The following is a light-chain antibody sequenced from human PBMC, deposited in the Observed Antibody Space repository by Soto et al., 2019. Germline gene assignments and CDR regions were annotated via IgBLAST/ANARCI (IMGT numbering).Light chain of an antibody. CDR3: QHDGASPLYT. Sequence: IVLTQSPGTLSLSPGERATLSCMASQSVSSRSLAWYQNKPGQAPRLLIYAASIRATSIPDRFSGSGSGIDFTLTIIRLETEDFAVYYCQHDGASPLYTFGQGTPLEI. CDR1: QSVSSRS. V-gene: IGKV3-20*01. J-gene: IGKJ2*01. CDR2: AAS.